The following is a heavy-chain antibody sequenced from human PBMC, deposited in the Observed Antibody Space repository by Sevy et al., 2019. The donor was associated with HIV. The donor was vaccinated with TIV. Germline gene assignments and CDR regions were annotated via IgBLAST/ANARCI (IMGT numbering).Heavy chain of an antibody. CDR3: AKSKVPYYYGSGSRD. CDR2: ISYDGSNK. V-gene: IGHV3-30*18. CDR1: GFTFSSYG. D-gene: IGHD3-10*01. Sequence: GGSLRLSCAASGFTFSSYGMHWVRQAPGKGLEWVAVISYDGSNKYYAYSVKGRFTISRDNSKNTLYLQMNSLRAEDTAVYYCAKSKVPYYYGSGSRDWGQGTLVTVSS. J-gene: IGHJ4*02.